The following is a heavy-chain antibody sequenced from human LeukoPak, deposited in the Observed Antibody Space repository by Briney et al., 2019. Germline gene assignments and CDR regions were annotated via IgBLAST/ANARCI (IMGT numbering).Heavy chain of an antibody. D-gene: IGHD4-23*01. CDR3: ANYRGYFDL. CDR1: GGSFSDYY. V-gene: IGHV4-34*01. J-gene: IGHJ2*01. CDR2: INHSGST. Sequence: PSETLSLTCAVYGGSFSDYYWVWLRQPPGKGLEWIGEINHSGSTSYNPSLKSQVTISVDTSKNQFSLKLSSVTAADTAVYYCANYRGYFDLWGRGTLVTVSS.